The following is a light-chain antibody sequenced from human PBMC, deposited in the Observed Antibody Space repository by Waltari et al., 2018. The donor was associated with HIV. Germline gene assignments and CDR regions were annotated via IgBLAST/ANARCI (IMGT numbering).Light chain of an antibody. Sequence: QSVLTQPPSGSAAPGQKVTIPCSGSSSNIGNNSVSWYQQLPGTAPKLLIYDNNKRPSGIPDRFSGSKSGTSATLGITGLQTGDEADYYCGTWDSSLSAYVFGTGTKVTVL. CDR2: DNN. J-gene: IGLJ1*01. V-gene: IGLV1-51*01. CDR1: SSNIGNNS. CDR3: GTWDSSLSAYV.